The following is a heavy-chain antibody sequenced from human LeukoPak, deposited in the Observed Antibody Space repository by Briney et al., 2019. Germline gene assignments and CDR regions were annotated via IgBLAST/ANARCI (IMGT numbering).Heavy chain of an antibody. CDR1: GFTFSSYG. Sequence: PGGSLRLSCAASGFTFSSYGMHWVRQAPGKGLEWVAVIWYDGSNKYYADSVKGRFTISRDNSKNTLYLQMNGLRAEDTAVYYCATEGGSDSDYWGQGTLVTVSS. CDR3: ATEGGSDSDY. J-gene: IGHJ4*02. CDR2: IWYDGSNK. D-gene: IGHD3-10*01. V-gene: IGHV3-33*01.